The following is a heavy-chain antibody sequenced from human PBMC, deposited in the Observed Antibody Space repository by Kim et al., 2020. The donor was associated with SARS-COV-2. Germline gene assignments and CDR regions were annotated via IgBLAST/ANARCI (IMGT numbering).Heavy chain of an antibody. Sequence: ADSLKGQFNISLDNAKNTLFLQMNNLAAEDTAVYYCAGANGYYFGMDVWGQGTTVVVSS. J-gene: IGHJ6*02. CDR3: AGANGYYFGMDV. D-gene: IGHD3-16*01. V-gene: IGHV3-74*01.